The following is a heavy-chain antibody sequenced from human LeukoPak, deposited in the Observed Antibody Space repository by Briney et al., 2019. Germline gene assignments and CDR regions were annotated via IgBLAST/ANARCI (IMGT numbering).Heavy chain of an antibody. V-gene: IGHV3-23*01. CDR1: GFTFSSYA. Sequence: GGSLRPSCAASGFTFSSYAMTWVRQAPGKGLEWVSSISGTGGSTFYADSVKGRFTISRDNSKNTLYLQMNSLRAEDTAIYYCAKEREAYCSGGSCYGSDKLFPADYWGQGSLVTVSS. J-gene: IGHJ4*02. CDR3: AKEREAYCSGGSCYGSDKLFPADY. CDR2: ISGTGGST. D-gene: IGHD2-15*01.